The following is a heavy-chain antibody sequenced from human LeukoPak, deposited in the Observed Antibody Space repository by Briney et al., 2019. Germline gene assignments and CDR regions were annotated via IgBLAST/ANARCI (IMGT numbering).Heavy chain of an antibody. Sequence: GGSLRLSCAASGYTFNSYWMSWVRQAPGKGLEWVANIKQDGSEKYYVDSVKGRFTISRDNAKYSLYLQMNSLRAEDTAVYYCAISVGDGYDSNWGQGTLVTVSS. CDR2: IKQDGSEK. V-gene: IGHV3-7*01. CDR3: AISVGDGYDSN. CDR1: GYTFNSYW. J-gene: IGHJ4*02. D-gene: IGHD5-12*01.